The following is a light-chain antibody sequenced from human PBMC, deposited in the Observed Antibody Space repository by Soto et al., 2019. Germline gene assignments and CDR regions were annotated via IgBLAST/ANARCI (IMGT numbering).Light chain of an antibody. Sequence: SPATLSLKKRDRVPLTCRASEDINDWLAWYQQKPGNAPKFLIYDAATLQSGVPSRFSGSGSGTEFTLTISCLQPDDFATYCSQDYNIYSEGFGQ. V-gene: IGKV1-5*01. CDR1: EDINDW. CDR3: QDYNIYSEG. J-gene: IGKJ1*01. CDR2: DAA.